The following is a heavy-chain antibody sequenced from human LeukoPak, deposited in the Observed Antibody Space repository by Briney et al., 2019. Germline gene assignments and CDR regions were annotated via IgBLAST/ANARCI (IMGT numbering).Heavy chain of an antibody. Sequence: ASVKVSCKASGYTFTGYYMHWVRQAPGQGLEWMGWINPNSGGTNYAQKFQGWVTMTRDTSISTAYMELSRLRSDDTAVYYCARSTYYYDSSGYARVSVNFDYWGQGTLVTVSS. V-gene: IGHV1-2*04. J-gene: IGHJ4*02. CDR3: ARSTYYYDSSGYARVSVNFDY. CDR1: GYTFTGYY. D-gene: IGHD3-22*01. CDR2: INPNSGGT.